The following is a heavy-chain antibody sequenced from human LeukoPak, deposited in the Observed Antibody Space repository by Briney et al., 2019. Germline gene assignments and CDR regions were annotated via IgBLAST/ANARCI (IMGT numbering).Heavy chain of an antibody. D-gene: IGHD3-10*01. V-gene: IGHV4-59*01. CDR1: GGSISSYH. CDR3: ARDRTIMVRGASPPRYYYYGMDV. Sequence: PSETLSLTCTVSGGSISSYHWSWIRQPPGKGLXXXXXXXXXXXXXYNPSLKSRVTISVDTSKNQFSLKVSSVTAADTAVYYCARDRTIMVRGASPPRYYYYGMDVWGKGTTVTVSS. CDR2: XXXXXXX. J-gene: IGHJ6*04.